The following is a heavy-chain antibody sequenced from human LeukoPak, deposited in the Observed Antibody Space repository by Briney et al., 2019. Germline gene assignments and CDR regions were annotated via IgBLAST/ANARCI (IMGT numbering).Heavy chain of an antibody. CDR2: ISSTSSYI. V-gene: IGHV3-21*01. D-gene: IGHD5-24*01. Sequence: GGSLRLSCAASGFTFSSYSINWVRQAPGKGLEWVSSISSTSSYIYYIDSVKGRFTISRDNAKNSLYLQMNSLRAEDTAVYYCARMRDDNLAYWGQGTLVTVSS. CDR1: GFTFSSYS. CDR3: ARMRDDNLAY. J-gene: IGHJ4*02.